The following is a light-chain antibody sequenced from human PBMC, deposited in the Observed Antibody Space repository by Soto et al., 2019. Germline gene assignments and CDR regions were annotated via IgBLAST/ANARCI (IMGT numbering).Light chain of an antibody. V-gene: IGLV2-8*01. CDR3: SSYEASNTVV. CDR2: EVN. CDR1: TTDVGGYNY. Sequence: QSALTQPPSASGSPGQSVTFSCTGTTTDVGGYNYVSWYQQHPGKAPKLIIYEVNKRPSGVPHRFSGFKSGNTASLTVSGLQAEDEADYYCSSYEASNTVVFGGGTKLTVL. J-gene: IGLJ2*01.